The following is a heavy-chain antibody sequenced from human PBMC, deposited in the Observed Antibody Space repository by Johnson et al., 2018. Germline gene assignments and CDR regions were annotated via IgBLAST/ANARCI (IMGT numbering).Heavy chain of an antibody. D-gene: IGHD1-14*01. V-gene: IGHV3-23*04. J-gene: IGHJ6*03. CDR1: GFTFSSYA. CDR2: ISGSGGST. Sequence: VQLVQSGGGLVQPGGSLRLSCAASGFTFSSYAMSWVRQAPGKGLEWVSVISGSGGSTYYADSAKGRFNISSDNAKNTLYLQMNSLRAEDTAVYYCAKTSDHYYYYYYMDVWGKGTTVTVSS. CDR3: AKTSDHYYYYYYMDV.